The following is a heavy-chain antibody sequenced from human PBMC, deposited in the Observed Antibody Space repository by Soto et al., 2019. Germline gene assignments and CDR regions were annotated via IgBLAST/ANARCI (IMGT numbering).Heavy chain of an antibody. CDR1: GYAFGAYY. J-gene: IGHJ3*01. D-gene: IGHD2-8*01. Sequence: QVQLVQSGAEVKKPGASVKVSCKASGYAFGAYYIYWVRQAPGQGLEWMGYIIPHGGGARYVQEFRDRLTITTDTPKDTAYMELRSLTSDDTAIYYCAKDRVRTPNGADSFDVWGQGTSVTVS. CDR2: IIPHGGGA. CDR3: AKDRVRTPNGADSFDV. V-gene: IGHV1-2*02.